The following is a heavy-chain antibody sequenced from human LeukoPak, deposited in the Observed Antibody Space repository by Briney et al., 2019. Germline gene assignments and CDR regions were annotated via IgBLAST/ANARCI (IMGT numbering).Heavy chain of an antibody. D-gene: IGHD5-24*01. CDR1: GFTFDDYA. Sequence: PGGSLRLPCAASGFTFDDYAMHWVRQAPGKGLEWVSGISWNSGSIGYADSVKGRFTISRDNAKNSLYLQMNSLRAEDMALYYCAKGDGYNSYCFDYWGQGTLVTVSS. CDR3: AKGDGYNSYCFDY. CDR2: ISWNSGSI. V-gene: IGHV3-9*03. J-gene: IGHJ4*02.